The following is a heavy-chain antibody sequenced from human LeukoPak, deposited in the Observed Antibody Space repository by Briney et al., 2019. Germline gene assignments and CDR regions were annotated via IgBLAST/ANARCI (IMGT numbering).Heavy chain of an antibody. Sequence: ASVKVSCKASGYTFTGYYMHWARQAPGQGLEWMGRINPNSGGTNYAQKFQGWVTMTRDTSISTAYMELSRLRSDDTAVYYCARAEQAVAGVFDYWGQGTLVTVSS. CDR3: ARAEQAVAGVFDY. V-gene: IGHV1-2*04. J-gene: IGHJ4*02. CDR1: GYTFTGYY. CDR2: INPNSGGT. D-gene: IGHD6-19*01.